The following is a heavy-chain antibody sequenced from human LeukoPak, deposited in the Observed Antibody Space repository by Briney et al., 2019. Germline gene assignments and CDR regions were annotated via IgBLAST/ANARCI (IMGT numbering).Heavy chain of an antibody. D-gene: IGHD6-19*01. CDR2: INHSGST. J-gene: IGHJ3*01. Sequence: PSETLSLTCAVYGGSFSGYYWSWIRQPPGKGLEWIGEINHSGSTNYNPSLKSRVTISVNTSKNQFSLKLSSVTAADTAVYYCARVATVKGIIVDLGAFDLWGQGTMVTVSS. CDR1: GGSFSGYY. V-gene: IGHV4-34*01. CDR3: ARVATVKGIIVDLGAFDL.